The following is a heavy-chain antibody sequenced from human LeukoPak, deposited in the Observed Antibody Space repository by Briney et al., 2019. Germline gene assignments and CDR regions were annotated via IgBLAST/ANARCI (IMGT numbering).Heavy chain of an antibody. CDR1: GGSISSGGYY. CDR3: ARGGPYYYDSSGYFAY. D-gene: IGHD3-22*01. V-gene: IGHV4-31*03. J-gene: IGHJ4*02. Sequence: SETLSLTCTVSGGSISSGGYYWSWIRQHPGKGLEWIGYIYYSGSTYYNPSLKSRVTISVDTSKNQFSLKLSSVTAADTAVYYCARGGPYYYDSSGYFAYWGQGTLVTVSS. CDR2: IYYSGST.